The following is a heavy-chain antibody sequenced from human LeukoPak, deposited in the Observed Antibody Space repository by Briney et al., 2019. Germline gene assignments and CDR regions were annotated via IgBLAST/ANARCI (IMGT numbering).Heavy chain of an antibody. Sequence: GGSLRLSCAASGFTFDDYAMHWVRQAPGKGLEWVSGISWNSGSIGYADSVKGRFTISRDNAKNSLYLQMNSLRAEDTALYYCAKSGVYGSGRVGVDWFDPWGQGTLVTVSS. V-gene: IGHV3-9*01. J-gene: IGHJ5*02. CDR1: GFTFDDYA. CDR3: AKSGVYGSGRVGVDWFDP. D-gene: IGHD3-10*01. CDR2: ISWNSGSI.